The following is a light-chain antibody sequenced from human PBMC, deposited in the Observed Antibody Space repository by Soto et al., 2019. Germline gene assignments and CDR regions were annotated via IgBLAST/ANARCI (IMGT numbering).Light chain of an antibody. CDR3: AAWDDSLSGVV. J-gene: IGLJ3*02. CDR2: RNI. V-gene: IGLV1-47*01. Sequence: QSVLTQPPSASGTPRQRATISCSGSSSNIGVNYVYWYQQLPGTAPKLLIYRNIQRPSGVPDRFSGSKSGTSASLAISGLRSEDEADYYCAAWDDSLSGVVFGGGTKLTVL. CDR1: SSNIGVNY.